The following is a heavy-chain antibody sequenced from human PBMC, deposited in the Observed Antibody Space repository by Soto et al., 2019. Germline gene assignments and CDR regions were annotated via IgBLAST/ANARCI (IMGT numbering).Heavy chain of an antibody. Sequence: QVRLVQSGAEVKKPGASVKVSCKASGYTFTSYGISWVRQAPGQGLEWMGWISAYNGNTNYAQKLQGRVTMTTDTSTSTAYMELRSLRSDDTAVYYCARGLHLDFGVVIREEYYYYMDVWGKGTTITVSS. CDR2: ISAYNGNT. V-gene: IGHV1-18*01. CDR1: GYTFTSYG. CDR3: ARGLHLDFGVVIREEYYYYMDV. J-gene: IGHJ6*03. D-gene: IGHD3-3*01.